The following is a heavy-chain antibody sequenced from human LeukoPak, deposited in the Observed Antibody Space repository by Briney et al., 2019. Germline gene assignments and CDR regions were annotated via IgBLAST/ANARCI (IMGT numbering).Heavy chain of an antibody. V-gene: IGHV3-72*01. CDR3: VKARSLDAVGTSFDAFLT. Sequence: GGSVRLSCALSRLSFTDLHMEGARHAPGGGIEWLCRARNEAHGYTPRHAVSVEGRLTISRDDSKNSVYLQMDSVKRVDTALYHCVKARSLDAVGTSFDAFLTWGEGTMVTVSS. CDR2: ARNEAHGYTP. D-gene: IGHD4-23*01. J-gene: IGHJ3*02. CDR1: RLSFTDLH.